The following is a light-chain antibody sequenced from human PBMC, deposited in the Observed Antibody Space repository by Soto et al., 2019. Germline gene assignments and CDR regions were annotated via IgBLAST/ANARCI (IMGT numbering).Light chain of an antibody. CDR2: DAS. Sequence: EIVLTQSPATLSLSPGERATLSCRASQSITTYLAWYQQTPGQAPRLLIYDASKRATGIPARFSGSGSGTDFTLSISSLEPEDFAVYYCQQRSNWSFGQGTRVDFK. V-gene: IGKV3-11*01. J-gene: IGKJ1*01. CDR3: QQRSNWS. CDR1: QSITTY.